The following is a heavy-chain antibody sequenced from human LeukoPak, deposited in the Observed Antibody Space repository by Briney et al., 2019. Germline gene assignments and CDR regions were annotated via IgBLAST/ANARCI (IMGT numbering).Heavy chain of an antibody. CDR1: GFTFTNYE. CDR2: ISSCGYTI. J-gene: IGHJ4*02. CDR3: ARNDPWDY. V-gene: IGHV3-48*03. Sequence: GGSLRLSCAAAGFTFTNYEMNWVRQAPGKGLEWVSYISSCGYTIYYADSVKGRFTISRDNAKNSLYLQMNSLRAEDTAVYYCARNDPWDYWGQGSLVTVSS.